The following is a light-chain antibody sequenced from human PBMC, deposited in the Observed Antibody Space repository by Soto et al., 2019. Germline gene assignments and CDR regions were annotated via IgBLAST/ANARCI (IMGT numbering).Light chain of an antibody. CDR1: SADVSSSFF. CDR3: TSYKRGPLYV. CDR2: DVS. V-gene: IGLV2-14*03. Sequence: QSVLTQPASVSGSPGQSITISCTGISADVSSSFFVSWYQHRPGKAPRLILYDVSHRPSGVSNRFSGSKAGDTASLTISGLQLEDEADYYCTSYKRGPLYVFGTGTKVTVL. J-gene: IGLJ1*01.